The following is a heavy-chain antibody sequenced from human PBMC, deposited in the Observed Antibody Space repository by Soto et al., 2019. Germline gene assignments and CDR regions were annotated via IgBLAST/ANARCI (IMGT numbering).Heavy chain of an antibody. J-gene: IGHJ4*02. CDR3: AREASSGYDFGY. Sequence: QVQRVQSGAEVKKPGSSVKVSCKASGGTFSGYTISWVRQAPGQGLEWMGRIIPILGIANYAQKFQGRVTITADQSTSTAYLELSSLRSEDTAVYYSAREASSGYDFGYWGQGTLVTVSS. V-gene: IGHV1-69*08. D-gene: IGHD5-12*01. CDR2: IIPILGIA. CDR1: GGTFSGYT.